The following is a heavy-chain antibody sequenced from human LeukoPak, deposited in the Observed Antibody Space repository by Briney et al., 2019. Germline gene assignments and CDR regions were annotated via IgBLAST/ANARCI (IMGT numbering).Heavy chain of an antibody. D-gene: IGHD4-17*01. Sequence: GASVKVSCKASGYTFTGYYMHWVRQAPGQGLEWMGWINPNSGGTNYAQKFQGWVTMTRDTSISTAYMELSRLRSDDTAVYYCARTEVYGDYVVAFDIWGQGTMVTVSS. CDR2: INPNSGGT. J-gene: IGHJ3*02. CDR3: ARTEVYGDYVVAFDI. V-gene: IGHV1-2*04. CDR1: GYTFTGYY.